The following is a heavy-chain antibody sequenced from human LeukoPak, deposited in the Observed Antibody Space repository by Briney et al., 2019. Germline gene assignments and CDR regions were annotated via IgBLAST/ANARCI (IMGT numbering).Heavy chain of an antibody. J-gene: IGHJ5*02. CDR2: INHSGRT. Sequence: SETLSLTCAVYGGSFSGYYWSWIRQPPGKGLEWIGEINHSGRTNYNPSLKSRVTISVDTSKNQFSLKLSSVTAADTAVYYCARELGQLAAGDWFDPWGQGTLVTVSS. CDR3: ARELGQLAAGDWFDP. D-gene: IGHD6-6*01. CDR1: GGSFSGYY. V-gene: IGHV4-34*01.